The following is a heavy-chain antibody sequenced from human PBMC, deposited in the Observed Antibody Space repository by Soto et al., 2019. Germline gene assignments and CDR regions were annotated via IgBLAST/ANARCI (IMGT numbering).Heavy chain of an antibody. CDR2: IYYSGST. CDR1: GGSISSGDYY. V-gene: IGHV4-30-4*01. D-gene: IGHD3-3*01. J-gene: IGHJ4*02. CDR3: ARESRGEWLFHGYDY. Sequence: SETLSLTCTVSGGSISSGDYYWSWIRQPPGKGLEWIGYIYYSGSTYYNPSLKSRVTISVDTSKNQFSLKLSSVTAADTAVYYCARESRGEWLFHGYDYWGQGTLVTVSS.